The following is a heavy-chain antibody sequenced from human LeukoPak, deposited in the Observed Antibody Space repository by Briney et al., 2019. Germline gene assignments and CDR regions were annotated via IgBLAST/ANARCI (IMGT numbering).Heavy chain of an antibody. CDR1: GGSISSYC. CDR2: ICNSGST. J-gene: IGHJ4*02. CDR3: AEGGQWLRV. Sequence: PSETLSLTCNVSGGSISSYCWSCIRQPAGKGLEWIGRICNSGSTNYNPSLKSRVTMSVDTSKNQFSLKLSSVTAADTAAYYCAEGGQWLRVWGQGTLVTVSS. V-gene: IGHV4-4*07. D-gene: IGHD6-19*01.